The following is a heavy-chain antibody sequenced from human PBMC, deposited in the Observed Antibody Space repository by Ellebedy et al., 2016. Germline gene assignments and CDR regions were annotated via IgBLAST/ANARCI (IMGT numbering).Heavy chain of an antibody. V-gene: IGHV3-53*01. CDR1: GFTVSTNY. CDR3: ARGVGSGWFDP. J-gene: IGHJ5*02. D-gene: IGHD2-15*01. CDR2: IFSDGNT. Sequence: GGSLRLSCAASGFTVSTNYMKWVRQAPGKGLEWVSAIFSDGNTYYADSVKGRFTISRDNSKNTLYLQMNSLRAEDTAVYSCARGVGSGWFDPWGQGTLVTVSS.